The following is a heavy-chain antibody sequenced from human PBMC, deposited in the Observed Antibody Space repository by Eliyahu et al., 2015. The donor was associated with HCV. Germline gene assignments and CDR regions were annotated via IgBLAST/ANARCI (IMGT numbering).Heavy chain of an antibody. CDR3: ARDEPFLAPGY. CDR1: GLRLSGYV. V-gene: IGHV3-23*01. D-gene: IGHD1-14*01. Sequence: EVQILESGGGLIQPGGSLRLSCAASGLRLSGYVVNWVRQAPGRGLDWVSTIGGRGDDTFYADSVKGRFIISRDDSKNMVYLQMNTLRPEDTAIYYCARDEPFLAPGYWGQGTLVTVSS. CDR2: IGGRGDDT. J-gene: IGHJ4*02.